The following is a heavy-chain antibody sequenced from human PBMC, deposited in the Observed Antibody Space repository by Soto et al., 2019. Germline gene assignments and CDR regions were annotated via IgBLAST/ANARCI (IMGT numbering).Heavy chain of an antibody. CDR1: GFTFSSYG. CDR3: ARGAAAGKEIEGNWFDP. V-gene: IGHV3-33*01. CDR2: IWYDGSNK. J-gene: IGHJ5*02. D-gene: IGHD6-13*01. Sequence: GGSLRLSCAASGFTFSSYGMHWVRQAPGKGLEWVAVIWYDGSNKYYADSVKGRFTISRDNSKNTLYLQMNSLRAEDTAVYYCARGAAAGKEIEGNWFDPGRQRTLVTVS.